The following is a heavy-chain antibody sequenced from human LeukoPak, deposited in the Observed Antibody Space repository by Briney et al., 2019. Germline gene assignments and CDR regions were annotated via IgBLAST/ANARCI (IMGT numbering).Heavy chain of an antibody. CDR1: GGTFSSYA. J-gene: IGHJ6*02. V-gene: IGHV1-69*13. CDR2: IIPIFGTA. Sequence: SVKVSCKDSGGTFSSYAISWVRQAPGQGLEWMGGIIPIFGTANYAQKFQGRVTITADESTSTAYMELSSLRSEDTAVYYCASSSSSGYYYYGMDVWGQGTTVTVSS. CDR3: ASSSSSGYYYYGMDV. D-gene: IGHD6-6*01.